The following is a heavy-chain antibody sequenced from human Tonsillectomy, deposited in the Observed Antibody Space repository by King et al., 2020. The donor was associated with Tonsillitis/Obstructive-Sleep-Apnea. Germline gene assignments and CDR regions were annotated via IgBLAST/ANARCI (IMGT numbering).Heavy chain of an antibody. CDR1: GFTFSSYA. J-gene: IGHJ6*02. Sequence: DVQLVESGGGLVQPGGSLRLSCAASGFTFSSYAMSWVRQAPGKGLEWLSTISGSGGSTYYADSVKGRFTISRDNSKNTLYLQMNSLRAEDTAVYYCAKVAPLPPLRRHGLDVWGQGTTVTVSS. D-gene: IGHD4-17*01. V-gene: IGHV3-23*04. CDR3: AKVAPLPPLRRHGLDV. CDR2: ISGSGGST.